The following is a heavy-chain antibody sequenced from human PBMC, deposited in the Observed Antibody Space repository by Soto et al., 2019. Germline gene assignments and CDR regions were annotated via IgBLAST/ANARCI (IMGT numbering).Heavy chain of an antibody. CDR2: FHSSGAT. CDR3: ASIWFGDFDY. J-gene: IGHJ4*01. CDR1: GGSISSADYY. V-gene: IGHV4-30-4*01. Sequence: PSETLSLTCTVSGGSISSADYYWGWIRQPPGKGLEWIGYFHSSGATYKDPSLKSRVTISVDTSKNQISLKLDSVTAADTAVYYCASIWFGDFDYWGHGTLVTVS. D-gene: IGHD3-10*01.